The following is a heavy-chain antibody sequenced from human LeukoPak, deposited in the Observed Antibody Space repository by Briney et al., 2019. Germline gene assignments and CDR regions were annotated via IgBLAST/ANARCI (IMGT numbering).Heavy chain of an antibody. CDR2: ISSSGSTI. CDR3: ARDPSGVATVTTRGIY. CDR1: GFTFSDYY. V-gene: IGHV3-11*04. Sequence: PGGSLRLSCAASGFTFSDYYMSWIRQAPGKGLEWVSYISSSGSTIYYADSVKGRFTISRDNAKNSLYLQMNSLRAEDTAVYYCARDPSGVATVTTRGIYWGQGTLVTVSS. D-gene: IGHD4-17*01. J-gene: IGHJ4*02.